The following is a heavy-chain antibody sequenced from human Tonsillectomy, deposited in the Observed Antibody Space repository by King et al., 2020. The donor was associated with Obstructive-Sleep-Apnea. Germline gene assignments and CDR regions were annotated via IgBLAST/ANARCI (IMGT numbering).Heavy chain of an antibody. CDR3: ATSFGAFYYDSSGFLY. Sequence: VQLVESGGGLVQPGGSLRLSCAASGFTFSSYAMSWVRQAPGKGLEWVSAISGSGGSTYYADSVKGRFTISRDNSKNTLYLQMNSLRAEDTAVYYCATSFGAFYYDSSGFLYWGQGTLVTVSS. J-gene: IGHJ4*02. V-gene: IGHV3-23*04. D-gene: IGHD3-22*01. CDR2: ISGSGGST. CDR1: GFTFSSYA.